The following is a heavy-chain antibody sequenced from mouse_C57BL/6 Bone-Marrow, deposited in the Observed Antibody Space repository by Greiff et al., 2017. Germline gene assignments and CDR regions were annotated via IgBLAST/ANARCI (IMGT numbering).Heavy chain of an antibody. CDR2: IDPETGGT. CDR3: TREGNYAY. CDR1: GYTFTDYE. Sequence: VKLQESGAELVRPGASVTLSCKASGYTFTDYEMHWVKQTPVHGLEWIGAIDPETGGTAYNQKFKGKAILTADKSSSTAYMELRSLTSEDSAVYYCTREGNYAYWGQGTLVTVSA. J-gene: IGHJ3*01. V-gene: IGHV1-15*01. D-gene: IGHD2-1*01.